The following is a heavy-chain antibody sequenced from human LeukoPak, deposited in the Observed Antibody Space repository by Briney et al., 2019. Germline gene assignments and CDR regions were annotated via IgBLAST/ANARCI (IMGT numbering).Heavy chain of an antibody. CDR2: IIPIFGTA. Sequence: SVKVSCKASGGTFSSYTISWVRQAPGQGLEWMGRIIPIFGTANYAQKFQGRVTITADESTSTAYMELSSLRSDDTAVYYCASFRDLGLHHAFDIWGQGTMVTVSS. CDR1: GGTFSSYT. CDR3: ASFRDLGLHHAFDI. D-gene: IGHD2-21*02. J-gene: IGHJ3*02. V-gene: IGHV1-69*13.